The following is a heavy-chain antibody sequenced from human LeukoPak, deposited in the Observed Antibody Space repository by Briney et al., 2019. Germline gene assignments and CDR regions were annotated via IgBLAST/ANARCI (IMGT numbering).Heavy chain of an antibody. J-gene: IGHJ4*02. CDR3: ARDLARFGELSGDY. CDR1: GYTFTSYD. CDR2: MNPNSGNT. D-gene: IGHD3-10*01. V-gene: IGHV1-8*01. Sequence: ASVKVSCKASGYTFTSYDINWVRQATGQGLEWMGWMNPNSGNTGYAQKFQGRVTMTRNTSISTAYMELSSLRSEDTAVYYCARDLARFGELSGDYWGQGTLVTVSS.